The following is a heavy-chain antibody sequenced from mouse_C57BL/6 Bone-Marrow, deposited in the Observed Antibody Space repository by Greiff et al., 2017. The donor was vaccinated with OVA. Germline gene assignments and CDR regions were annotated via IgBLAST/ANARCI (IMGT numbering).Heavy chain of an antibody. Sequence: VQLQQSGAELVRPGSSVKLSCKASGYTFTSYWMDWVKQRPGQGLEWIGNIYPSDSETHYNQKFKDKATLTVDKSSSTAYMQLSSLTSEDSAVYYCARRGELGRDFPYYAMDYWGQGTSVTVSS. CDR1: GYTFTSYW. CDR3: ARRGELGRDFPYYAMDY. V-gene: IGHV1-61*01. D-gene: IGHD4-1*01. CDR2: IYPSDSET. J-gene: IGHJ4*01.